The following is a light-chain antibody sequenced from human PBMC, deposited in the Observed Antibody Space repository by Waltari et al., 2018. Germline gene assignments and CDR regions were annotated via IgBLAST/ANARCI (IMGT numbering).Light chain of an antibody. V-gene: IGLV1-44*01. J-gene: IGLJ1*01. CDR1: SPNIGGNS. CDR3: AAWDDSLNGLV. CDR2: NNN. Sequence: QSVLTQPPSASGTPGQRVTISCSGSSPNIGGNSVNWYQQLPGTAPKLLIYNNNQRPSGVPDRFSGSKSGTSASLAISGLQSEDEADYYCAAWDDSLNGLVFGTGTKVTVL.